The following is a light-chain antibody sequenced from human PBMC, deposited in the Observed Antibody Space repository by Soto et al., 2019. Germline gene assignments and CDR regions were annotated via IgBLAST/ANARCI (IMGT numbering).Light chain of an antibody. CDR1: QSLTRN. Sequence: EIVLTQSPATLSVSPGERVTLSCRASQSLTRNLAWYQHKPGQSPRLLIYGASSRATGIPDRFSGSGSGTDFTLTISRLEPEDFAVYYCQQYGSSPRTFGQGTKV. CDR2: GAS. CDR3: QQYGSSPRT. V-gene: IGKV3-20*01. J-gene: IGKJ1*01.